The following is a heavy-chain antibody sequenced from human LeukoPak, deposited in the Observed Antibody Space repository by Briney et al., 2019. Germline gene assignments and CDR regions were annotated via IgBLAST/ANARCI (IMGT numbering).Heavy chain of an antibody. D-gene: IGHD4-11*01. Sequence: SETLSLTCAVYGGSFSGYYWSWIRQPPGKGLEWIGEINHSGSTNYNPSLKSRVTISVDTSKNQFSLKLSSVTAADTAVYYCARDHYSNYGHNWFDPWGQGTLVTVSS. J-gene: IGHJ5*02. CDR3: ARDHYSNYGHNWFDP. CDR2: INHSGST. CDR1: GGSFSGYY. V-gene: IGHV4-34*01.